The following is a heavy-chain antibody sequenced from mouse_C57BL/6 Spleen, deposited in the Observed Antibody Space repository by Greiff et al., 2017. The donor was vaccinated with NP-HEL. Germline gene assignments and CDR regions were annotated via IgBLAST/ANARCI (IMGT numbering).Heavy chain of an antibody. J-gene: IGHJ2*01. Sequence: EVQLQQSGPELVKPGASVKISCKASGYSFTGYYMNWVKQSPEKSLEWIGVINPSTGGTTYNQKFKAKATLTVDKSSSTAYMQLKSLTSEDSAVYYCERRNGNFDFDYWGQGTTLTVSS. CDR1: GYSFTGYY. CDR3: ERRNGNFDFDY. CDR2: INPSTGGT. V-gene: IGHV1-42*01. D-gene: IGHD2-1*01.